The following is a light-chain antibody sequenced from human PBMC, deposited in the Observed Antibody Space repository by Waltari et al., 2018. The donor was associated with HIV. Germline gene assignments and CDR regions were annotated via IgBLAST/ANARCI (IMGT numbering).Light chain of an antibody. CDR2: SDN. J-gene: IGLJ3*02. Sequence: QSLLTQPPSASGTPGQRVTISCSGGTANIGTNTVNWYKQLPGTAPTLLIFSDNLRHSGVSSRFSVSKSGTSASLAIIGLRSDDEAKFICASWDASLDGWVFGGGTQLTVL. V-gene: IGLV1-44*01. CDR1: TANIGTNT. CDR3: ASWDASLDGWV.